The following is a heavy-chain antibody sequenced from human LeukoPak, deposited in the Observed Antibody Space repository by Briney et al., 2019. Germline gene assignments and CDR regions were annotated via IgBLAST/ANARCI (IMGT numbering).Heavy chain of an antibody. CDR3: AREGDYGYFDY. CDR2: IKQDGSEK. D-gene: IGHD4-17*01. J-gene: IGHJ4*02. Sequence: PGGSLRLSCAASGFAFSSDAMTWVRQAPGKGLDWVANIKQDGSEKYYVDSVKGRFTISRDNAKNSLYLQMNSLRAEDTAVYYCAREGDYGYFDYWGQGTLVTVSS. V-gene: IGHV3-7*01. CDR1: GFAFSSDA.